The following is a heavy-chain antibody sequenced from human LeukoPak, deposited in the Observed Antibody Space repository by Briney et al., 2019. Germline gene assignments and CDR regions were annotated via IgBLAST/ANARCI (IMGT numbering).Heavy chain of an antibody. V-gene: IGHV3-23*01. CDR2: ISGSGDST. Sequence: PGGSLRLSCAASGFTFSSYAMSWVRQAPGKGLEWASAISGSGDSTYYADSVKGRFTISRDNSKNTLYLQMNSLRAEDTAVYYCAKAGAVVVVAAKYFDYWGQGTLVTVSS. CDR1: GFTFSSYA. J-gene: IGHJ4*02. CDR3: AKAGAVVVVAAKYFDY. D-gene: IGHD2-15*01.